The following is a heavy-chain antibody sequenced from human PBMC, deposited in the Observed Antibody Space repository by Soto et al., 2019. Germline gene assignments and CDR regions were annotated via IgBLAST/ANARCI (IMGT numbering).Heavy chain of an antibody. CDR3: TKVGTYGYYFDY. V-gene: IGHV3-23*01. Sequence: GGSLRLSCAASGFTFSIYAMNWVRQAPGKGLEWISSIRGSDGSTYYADSVKGRFTISRDNSKNTLYLQVNSLRAEDTAVYYCTKVGTYGYYFDYWGQGALVTVSS. CDR1: GFTFSIYA. J-gene: IGHJ4*02. CDR2: IRGSDGST. D-gene: IGHD4-17*01.